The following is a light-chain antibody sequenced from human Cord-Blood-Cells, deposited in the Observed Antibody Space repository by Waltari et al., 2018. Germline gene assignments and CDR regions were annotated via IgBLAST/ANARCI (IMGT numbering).Light chain of an antibody. Sequence: QSPLTQPASVSGSPGQSITISCTGPSSDVGGYNYVSWYQQHPGKAPKLMIYEVSNRPSGVSNRFSGSKSGNTASLTISGLQAEDEADYYCSSYTSSSTLVFGTGTKVTVL. CDR2: EVS. V-gene: IGLV2-14*01. CDR1: SSDVGGYNY. CDR3: SSYTSSSTLV. J-gene: IGLJ1*01.